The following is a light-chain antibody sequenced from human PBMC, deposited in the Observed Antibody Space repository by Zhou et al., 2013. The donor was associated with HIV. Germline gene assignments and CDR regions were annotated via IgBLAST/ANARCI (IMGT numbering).Light chain of an antibody. V-gene: IGKV2-28*01. Sequence: IVMTQSPLSLPVIPGEPASISCRSSQSLLHSNGYNYLDWYLQKPGQSPQLLIYLGSNRASGVPDRFSGSGSGTDFTLKISRVEAEDVGVYYCMQALQTLGTFGPGDRSWRSN. CDR1: QSLLHSNGYNY. J-gene: IGKJ2*01. CDR3: MQALQTLGT. CDR2: LGS.